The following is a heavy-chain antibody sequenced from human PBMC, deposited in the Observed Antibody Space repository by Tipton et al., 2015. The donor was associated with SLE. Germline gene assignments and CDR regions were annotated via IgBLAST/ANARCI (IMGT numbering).Heavy chain of an antibody. V-gene: IGHV4-34*01. D-gene: IGHD1-1*01. CDR2: INHSGST. Sequence: TLSLTCSVSGGSISSFYWSWIRQTPGKRLEWIGDINHSGSTNYNPSLKSRVKVSVDTSKNQFSLRLSSVTAADTAVYYCARAPGLERSYSYYYYMDVWGKGTTVTVSS. J-gene: IGHJ6*03. CDR1: GGSISSFY. CDR3: ARAPGLERSYSYYYYMDV.